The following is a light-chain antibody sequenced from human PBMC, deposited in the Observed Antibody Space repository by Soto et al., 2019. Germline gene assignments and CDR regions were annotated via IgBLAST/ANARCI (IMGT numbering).Light chain of an antibody. CDR3: QSYDTSRSGVV. J-gene: IGLJ2*01. CDR1: SSNIGIPYD. CDR2: GDS. Sequence: QSVLTQPPSVSGAPGQRVTISCTGSSSNIGIPYDVHWYQQLPGTAPKLLIYGDSNRPSGVPDRFSGSKSGTSASLAITGVQAEDEADYYCQSYDTSRSGVVFGGGTKLTVL. V-gene: IGLV1-40*01.